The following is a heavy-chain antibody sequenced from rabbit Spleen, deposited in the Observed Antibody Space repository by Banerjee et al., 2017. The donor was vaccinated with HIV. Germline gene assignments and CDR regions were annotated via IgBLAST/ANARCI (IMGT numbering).Heavy chain of an antibody. CDR1: GFSFSNKAV. CDR3: ARDLTSVVGWNFNL. D-gene: IGHD1-1*01. CDR2: INAVTGKA. J-gene: IGHJ4*01. Sequence: QQQLVESGGGLVKPGASLTLTCKASGFSFSNKAVMCWVRQAPGKGLEWIACINAVTGKAVYASWAKGRFAFSKPSSTTVTLQMTSLTAADTATYFCARDLTSVVGWNFNLWGPGTLVTVS. V-gene: IGHV1S45*01.